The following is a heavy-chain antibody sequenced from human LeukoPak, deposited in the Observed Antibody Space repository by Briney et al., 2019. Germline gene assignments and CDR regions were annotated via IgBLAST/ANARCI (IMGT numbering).Heavy chain of an antibody. D-gene: IGHD1-26*01. CDR2: IKQDGSEK. CDR3: ARRRYSGSSQHFDY. V-gene: IGHV3-7*01. Sequence: GGSLRLSCAASGFTFSSYWMSWVRQAPGKGLEWVANIKQDGSEKYYVDSVKGRFTISRDNAKNSLYLQMNGLRAEDTAVYYCARRRYSGSSQHFDYWGQGTLVTVSS. J-gene: IGHJ4*02. CDR1: GFTFSSYW.